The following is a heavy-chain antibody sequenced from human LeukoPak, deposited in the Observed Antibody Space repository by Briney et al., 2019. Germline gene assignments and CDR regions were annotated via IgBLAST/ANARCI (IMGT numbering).Heavy chain of an antibody. CDR1: GFTFSSYA. Sequence: PGGSLRLSCAASGFTFSSYAMSWVRQAPGKGLEWVSYISSSGSTIYYADSVKGRFTISRDNAKNSLYLQMNSLRAEDTAVYYCARDLQQLVPFDYWGQGTLVTVSS. V-gene: IGHV3-48*04. CDR2: ISSSGSTI. J-gene: IGHJ4*02. D-gene: IGHD6-13*01. CDR3: ARDLQQLVPFDY.